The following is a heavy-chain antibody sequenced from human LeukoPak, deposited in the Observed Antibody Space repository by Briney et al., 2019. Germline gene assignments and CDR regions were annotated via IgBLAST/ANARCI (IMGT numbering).Heavy chain of an antibody. J-gene: IGHJ5*02. D-gene: IGHD6-6*01. V-gene: IGHV3-21*01. Sequence: PGGSLRLSCAASGFSFNTYSMNWVRQAPGKGLEWVSSISGTSSFIYYADSVKGRFTISRDNAKNSLYLQMNSLRAEDTAVYYCARDWGIAARPHNWFDPWGQGTLVTVSS. CDR1: GFSFNTYS. CDR3: ARDWGIAARPHNWFDP. CDR2: ISGTSSFI.